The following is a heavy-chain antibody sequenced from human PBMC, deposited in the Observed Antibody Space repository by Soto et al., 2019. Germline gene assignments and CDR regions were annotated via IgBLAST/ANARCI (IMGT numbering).Heavy chain of an antibody. Sequence: WASVKVSCKASGYTFTGYYMHWVRQAPGQGLEWMGWINPNSGGTNYAQKFQGWVTMTRDTSISTAYMELSRLRSDDTAVYYCARFSGDVVIEYGMDVWGQGTTVTVSS. CDR2: INPNSGGT. CDR1: GYTFTGYY. D-gene: IGHD3-22*01. CDR3: ARFSGDVVIEYGMDV. J-gene: IGHJ6*02. V-gene: IGHV1-2*04.